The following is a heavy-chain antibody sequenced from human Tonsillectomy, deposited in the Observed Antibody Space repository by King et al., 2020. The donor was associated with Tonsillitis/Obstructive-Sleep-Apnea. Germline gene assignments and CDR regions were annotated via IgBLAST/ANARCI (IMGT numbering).Heavy chain of an antibody. CDR3: AREGEQQLVWEYNWFDP. J-gene: IGHJ5*02. CDR2: ITRSGSYR. CDR1: EFTFSSYT. Sequence: EVQLVESGGGLVKPGGSLRLSCAASEFTFSSYTMNWVRQAPGKGLEWVSSITRSGSYRYYADSVKGQFTISRDNTKNSLYLQMNSLRAEDTAVYYCAREGEQQLVWEYNWFDPWGQGTLVTVSS. V-gene: IGHV3-21*01. D-gene: IGHD6-13*01.